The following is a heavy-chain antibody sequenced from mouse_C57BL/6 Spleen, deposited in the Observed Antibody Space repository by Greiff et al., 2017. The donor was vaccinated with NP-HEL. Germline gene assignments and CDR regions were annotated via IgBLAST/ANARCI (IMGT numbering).Heavy chain of an antibody. CDR1: GYTFTDYY. J-gene: IGHJ4*01. Sequence: EVQLQQSGPELVKPGASVKISCKASGYTFTDYYMNWVKQSPGKSLEWIGDINPNNGGTSYNQKFKGKATLTVDKSSSTAYMELISLTSEDSAVYYCGREGTVVAHYAMDYWGQGTSVTVSS. CDR3: GREGTVVAHYAMDY. CDR2: INPNNGGT. V-gene: IGHV1-26*01. D-gene: IGHD1-1*01.